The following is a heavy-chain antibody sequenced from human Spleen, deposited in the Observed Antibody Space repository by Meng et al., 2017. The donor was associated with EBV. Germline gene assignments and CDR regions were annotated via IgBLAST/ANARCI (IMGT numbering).Heavy chain of an antibody. Sequence: QVHLVQSGAEVKKPGASVKVSCKASGYTFTSHYVHWVRQAPGQGLEWLGRVFPYNGATDYSQKFQGRVTMTSDTSITTVYMDLNSLRSDDTAVYYCASLWGSGSFHDFWGQGTLVTVSS. V-gene: IGHV1-2*06. D-gene: IGHD3-10*01. CDR3: ASLWGSGSFHDF. CDR1: GYTFTSHY. J-gene: IGHJ4*02. CDR2: VFPYNGAT.